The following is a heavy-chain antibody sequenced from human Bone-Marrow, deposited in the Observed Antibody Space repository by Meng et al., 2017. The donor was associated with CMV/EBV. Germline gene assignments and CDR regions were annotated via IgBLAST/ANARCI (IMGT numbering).Heavy chain of an antibody. V-gene: IGHV4-4*02. Sequence: GSLRLSCAVSGGSISSVNWWSWVRQSPAKGLEWIGEIYHSGSSNYNPSLNSRVTISVDKSQNQFSLKRNSVSAPDTAVYYCARSHRGGYDAIGYYPSSAPFDIWGQGTLVTVSS. J-gene: IGHJ4*02. CDR2: IYHSGSS. CDR3: ARSHRGGYDAIGYYPSSAPFDI. D-gene: IGHD3-22*01. CDR1: GGSISSVNW.